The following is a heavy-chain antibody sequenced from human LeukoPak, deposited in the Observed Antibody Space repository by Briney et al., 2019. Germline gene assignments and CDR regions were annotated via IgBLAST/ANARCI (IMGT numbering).Heavy chain of an antibody. D-gene: IGHD3-22*01. J-gene: IGHJ4*02. Sequence: GRSLRLSCAASGFNFDEYAMHWVRQAPGKGLEWVSLISEDGDNIYYADSVKGRFTISRDNSENSLYLQMNSLGTEDTDIYYCAKDYDRTGYYFDHWGQGTLVTVSS. CDR3: AKDYDRTGYYFDH. CDR2: ISEDGDNI. CDR1: GFNFDEYA. V-gene: IGHV3-43*02.